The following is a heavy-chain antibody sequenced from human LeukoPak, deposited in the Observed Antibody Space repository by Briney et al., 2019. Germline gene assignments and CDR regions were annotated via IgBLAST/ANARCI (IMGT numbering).Heavy chain of an antibody. V-gene: IGHV3-7*01. J-gene: IGHJ4*02. CDR3: ARFGYVTAVDL. CDR2: INPAGTET. CDR1: GFSFSAYW. Sequence: GGSLRLSCAASGFSFSAYWMTWVRQAPGTGLEWVANINPAGTETYYVDPVKGRFTISRDNAKNLLYLQMNSLRAEDTAVYYCARFGYVTAVDLWGQGTLVTVSS. D-gene: IGHD2-21*02.